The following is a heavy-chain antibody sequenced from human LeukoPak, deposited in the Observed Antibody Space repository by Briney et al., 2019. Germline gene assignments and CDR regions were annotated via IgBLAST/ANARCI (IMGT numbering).Heavy chain of an antibody. CDR3: ARGRGYDSDY. CDR1: GGSISSYY. D-gene: IGHD5-12*01. J-gene: IGHJ4*02. Sequence: LETLSLTCTVSGGSISSYYWSWIRQPPGKGLEWIGYIYYSGSTNYNPSLKSRVTISVDTSKNQFSLKLSSVTAADTAVYYCARGRGYDSDYWGQGTLVTVSS. CDR2: IYYSGST. V-gene: IGHV4-59*01.